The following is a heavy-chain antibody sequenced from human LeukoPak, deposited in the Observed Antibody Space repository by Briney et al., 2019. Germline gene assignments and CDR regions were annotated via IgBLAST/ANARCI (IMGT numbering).Heavy chain of an antibody. J-gene: IGHJ6*02. V-gene: IGHV3-30*18. CDR1: GLIFSSYG. Sequence: GGSLSLSCAASGLIFSSYGMHWVRQAPGKGLEWVAAISYDGSNKYYADSVKDRFTISRDNSKNTLYLQLNSLRAEDTAMYYCAKMEAPAPLYYYGMDVWGQGTTVTVSS. D-gene: IGHD1-1*01. CDR3: AKMEAPAPLYYYGMDV. CDR2: ISYDGSNK.